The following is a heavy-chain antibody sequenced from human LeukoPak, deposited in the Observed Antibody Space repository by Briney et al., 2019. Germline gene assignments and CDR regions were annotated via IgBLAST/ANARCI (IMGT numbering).Heavy chain of an antibody. D-gene: IGHD5-18*01. Sequence: SETLSLTCTVSGGSISSYYWSWIRQPPGTGLEWIGYLYYSGSTNYNPSLKSRVTISVDTSKNQFSLKLSSVTATDTAVYYCARHMGLGYSYGYPYFDYWGQGTLVTVSS. V-gene: IGHV4-59*08. CDR2: LYYSGST. J-gene: IGHJ4*02. CDR1: GGSISSYY. CDR3: ARHMGLGYSYGYPYFDY.